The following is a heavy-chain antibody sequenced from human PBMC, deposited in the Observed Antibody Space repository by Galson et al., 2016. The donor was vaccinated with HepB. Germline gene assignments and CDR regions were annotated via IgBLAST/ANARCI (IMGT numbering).Heavy chain of an antibody. CDR2: IFYSGST. CDR3: ARRNAAAGHDY. V-gene: IGHV4-39*01. J-gene: IGHJ4*02. Sequence: SETLSLTCTVSGGSISSSNYYWGWIRQPPGKGLECIGSIFYSGSTYYNPSLKSRVTMSIDTSKSQFSLKLTSVTAADTAIYYCARRNAAAGHDYWGQGTLVTVSS. D-gene: IGHD6-13*01. CDR1: GGSISSSNYY.